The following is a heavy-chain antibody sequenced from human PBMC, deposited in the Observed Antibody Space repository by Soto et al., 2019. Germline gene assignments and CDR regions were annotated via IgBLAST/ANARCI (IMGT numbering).Heavy chain of an antibody. CDR2: IYYSGST. D-gene: IGHD1-26*01. CDR1: GGSISSSSYY. CDR3: ARHVRGSGGAFDI. V-gene: IGHV4-39*01. Sequence: LCGGSISSSSYYWGWIRQPPGKGLEWIGSIYYSGSTYYNPSLKSRVTISVDTSKNQFSLKLSSVTAADTAVYYCARHVRGSGGAFDIWGQGTMVTVSS. J-gene: IGHJ3*02.